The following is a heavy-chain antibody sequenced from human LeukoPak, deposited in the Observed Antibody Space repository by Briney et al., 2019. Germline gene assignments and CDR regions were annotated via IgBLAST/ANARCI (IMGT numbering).Heavy chain of an antibody. CDR3: ARDCSGGSCYLDY. J-gene: IGHJ4*02. CDR2: INPNSGGT. CDR1: GYTFTGYY. V-gene: IGHV1-2*02. D-gene: IGHD2-15*01. Sequence: GASVKVSCKASGYTFTGYYMHWVRQAPGQGLEWMGWINPNSGGTNYAQKFQGRVTMTRDTSISTAYMELSRLRSDDTAVYYCARDCSGGSCYLDYWGQGTLVTVSS.